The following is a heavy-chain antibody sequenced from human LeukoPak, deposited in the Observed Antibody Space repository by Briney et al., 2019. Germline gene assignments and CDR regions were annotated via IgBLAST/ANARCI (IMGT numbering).Heavy chain of an antibody. J-gene: IGHJ4*02. D-gene: IGHD6-19*01. CDR3: AKDRGSGWYYFDY. Sequence: EPGGSLRLSCAASGFTFSSYAMSWVRQAPGKGLEWVSAISGSGGSTYYADSVKGRFTISRDNSKNTLYLQMNSLRAEDTAVYYCAKDRGSGWYYFDYWGQGTLVTVSS. CDR1: GFTFSSYA. V-gene: IGHV3-23*01. CDR2: ISGSGGST.